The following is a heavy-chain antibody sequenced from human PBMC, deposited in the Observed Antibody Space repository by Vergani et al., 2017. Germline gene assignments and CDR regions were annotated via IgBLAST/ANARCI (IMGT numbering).Heavy chain of an antibody. J-gene: IGHJ6*02. V-gene: IGHV1-69*08. CDR3: ARDRRGYGGDPEDYYYGMDV. Sequence: QVQLVQSGAEVKKPGSSVKVSCKASGATFRSNTISWVRQVPGQGLEWMGRIIPVLGKPKYAQDFQGRLTITADTSTSTAYMELTSLRSQDTAVYYCARDRRGYGGDPEDYYYGMDVWGQGTTVTVSS. CDR1: GATFRSNT. D-gene: IGHD2-21*02. CDR2: IIPVLGKP.